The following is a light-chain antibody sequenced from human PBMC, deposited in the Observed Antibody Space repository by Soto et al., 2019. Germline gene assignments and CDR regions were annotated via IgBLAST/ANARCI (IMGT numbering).Light chain of an antibody. CDR1: SGHSTYI. CDR3: ETWDSDTVI. V-gene: IGLV4-60*02. J-gene: IGLJ2*01. CDR2: IQGSGSF. Sequence: QSVLTQSSSASASLGSSVKVTCTLSSGHSTYIIAWHQQQPGKAPRYLMKIQGSGSFNKGSGVPDRFSGSASGADRYLTISNLPFEDEADYFCETWDSDTVIFGGGTKLTVL.